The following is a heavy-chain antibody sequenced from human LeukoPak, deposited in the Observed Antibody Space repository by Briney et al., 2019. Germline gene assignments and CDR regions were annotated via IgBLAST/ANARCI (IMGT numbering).Heavy chain of an antibody. CDR1: GGTFSSYA. Sequence: SVKVSCKASGGTFSSYAISWVRQAPGQGLEWMGRIIPIFGIANYAQKFRGRVTITADKSTSTAYMELSSLRSEDTAVYYCARYIFVGYYDSKGAFDIWGQGTMVTVSS. J-gene: IGHJ3*02. CDR3: ARYIFVGYYDSKGAFDI. V-gene: IGHV1-69*04. D-gene: IGHD3-22*01. CDR2: IIPIFGIA.